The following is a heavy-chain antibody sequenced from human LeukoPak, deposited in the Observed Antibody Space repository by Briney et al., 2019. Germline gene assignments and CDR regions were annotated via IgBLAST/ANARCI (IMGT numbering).Heavy chain of an antibody. D-gene: IGHD4-17*01. CDR1: GFTFSSYE. Sequence: GGSLRLSCAASGFTFSSYEINWVRQAPGKGLEWVSYISSSGSTIYYADSVKGRFTISRDNAENSLYLHMLSLRAEDTAVYYCARELTVTTFDYWGQGTLVTVSS. CDR3: ARELTVTTFDY. CDR2: ISSSGSTI. V-gene: IGHV3-48*03. J-gene: IGHJ4*02.